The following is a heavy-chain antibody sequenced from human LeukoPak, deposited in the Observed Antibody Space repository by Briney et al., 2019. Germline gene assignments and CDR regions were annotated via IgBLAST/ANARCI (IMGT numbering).Heavy chain of an antibody. V-gene: IGHV3-74*01. CDR1: GFTFTNAW. CDR2: INSDGSST. CDR3: ARPWGFGAFDI. J-gene: IGHJ3*02. D-gene: IGHD7-27*01. Sequence: GGSLRLSCVDSGFTFTNAWMHWVRQAPGKGLVWVSRINSDGSSTSYADSVKGRFTISRDNAKNTLYLQMNSLRAEDTAVYYCARPWGFGAFDIWGQGTMVTVSS.